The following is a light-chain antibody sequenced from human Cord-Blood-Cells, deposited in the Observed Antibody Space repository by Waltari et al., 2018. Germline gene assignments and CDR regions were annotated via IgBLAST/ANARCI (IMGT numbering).Light chain of an antibody. CDR3: AAWDDSLSGRV. J-gene: IGLJ3*02. V-gene: IGLV1-47*01. CDR2: RNN. Sequence: QSVLTQPPSASGTPGQRVTISCSGSSSNIGSISVYWYQQLPGTAPKLLIYRNNQRPSGVPARFSGSKSGTSASLAISGLRSEDEADYYCAAWDDSLSGRVFGGGTKLTVL. CDR1: SSNIGSIS.